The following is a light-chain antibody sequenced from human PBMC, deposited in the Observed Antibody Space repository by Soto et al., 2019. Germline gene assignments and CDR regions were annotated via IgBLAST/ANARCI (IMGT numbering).Light chain of an antibody. CDR3: QSHDSSLSGSV. V-gene: IGLV1-40*01. J-gene: IGLJ1*01. Sequence: QSVLTQPPSVSGAPGQRVTISCTGSSSNIGAGYDIHWYQQLPGTAPKLLIYGNNNRPSGVPDRFSGSKSGTSASLAITGLQADDEAAYYCQSHDSSLSGSVFGTGTKVTVL. CDR2: GNN. CDR1: SSNIGAGYD.